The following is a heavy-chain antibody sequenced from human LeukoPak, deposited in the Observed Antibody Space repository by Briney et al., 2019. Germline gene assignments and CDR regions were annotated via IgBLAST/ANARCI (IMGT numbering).Heavy chain of an antibody. D-gene: IGHD3-22*01. J-gene: IGHJ4*02. CDR1: GYTFTGYY. CDR3: ARGPGDYDSSGYYRASECIDY. V-gene: IGHV1-2*02. CDR2: INPNSGGT. Sequence: GASVKVSCKASGYTFTGYYMHWVRQAPGQGLEWMGWINPNSGGTNYAQKFQGRVAMTRDTSISTAYMELSRLRSDDTAVYYCARGPGDYDSSGYYRASECIDYWGQGTLVTVSS.